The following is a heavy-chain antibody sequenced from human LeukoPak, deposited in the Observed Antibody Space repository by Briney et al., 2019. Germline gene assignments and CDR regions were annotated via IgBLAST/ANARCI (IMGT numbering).Heavy chain of an antibody. CDR2: MYTNGST. J-gene: IGHJ3*02. V-gene: IGHV4-4*07. Sequence: SETLSLTCTASGGSISSYYWSWIRQPAGKGLEWIGRMYTNGSTNYNPSLKSRVTMSVDTSKNQFSLKVSSVTAADTAVYYCARFLSRRAAFDIWGQGTVVTVAS. CDR3: ARFLSRRAAFDI. CDR1: GGSISSYY.